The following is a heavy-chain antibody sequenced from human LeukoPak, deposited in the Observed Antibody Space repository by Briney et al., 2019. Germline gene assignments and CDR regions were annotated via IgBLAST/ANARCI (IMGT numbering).Heavy chain of an antibody. CDR1: GYTFTSYG. D-gene: IGHD3-9*01. J-gene: IGHJ3*02. CDR2: ISSYNVNT. Sequence: GASVKVSCKASGYTFTSYGINWVRQAPGQGLEWMGWISSYNVNTNYAQKLQGRVTMTTDTSTSTAYMELRSLRSDDTAVYFCARVGGHTISRPFDIWGQGTMVTVSS. V-gene: IGHV1-18*01. CDR3: ARVGGHTISRPFDI.